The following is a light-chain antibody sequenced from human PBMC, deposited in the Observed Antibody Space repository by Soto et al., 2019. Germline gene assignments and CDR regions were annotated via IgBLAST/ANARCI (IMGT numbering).Light chain of an antibody. CDR3: SSYTTRSTYV. CDR1: SSDVGGSDY. Sequence: QSALTQSASVSGSPGQSITISCTGASSDVGGSDYVSWYQQHPDKAPKLIIYEVNNRPSGVSDRFSGSKSGNTASLTISGLQTEDEADYYCSSYTTRSTYVFGTGTKLTVL. J-gene: IGLJ1*01. CDR2: EVN. V-gene: IGLV2-14*01.